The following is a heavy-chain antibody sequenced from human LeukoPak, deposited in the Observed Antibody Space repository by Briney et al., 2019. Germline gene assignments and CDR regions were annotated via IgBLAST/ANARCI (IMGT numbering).Heavy chain of an antibody. D-gene: IGHD3-10*02. CDR1: GGLNHIQY. V-gene: IGHV4-59*11. Sequence: SETLSLPHTISGGLNHIQYGKWVRQPPGKGLEWIGYMYYSGSTNYNPSLKSRVTISVDTSNNQFSLKLSSVTAADTAIYYCARYRTTFYDYVLDLWSAGRMVTVSS. CDR2: MYYSGST. CDR3: ARYRTTFYDYVLDL. J-gene: IGHJ3*01.